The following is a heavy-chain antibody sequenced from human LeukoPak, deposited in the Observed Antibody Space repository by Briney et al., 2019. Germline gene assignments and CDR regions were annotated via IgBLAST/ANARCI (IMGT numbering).Heavy chain of an antibody. Sequence: PSQTLSLTCTVSGGSISSGGYYWSWIRQPPGKGLEWIGYIYHSWSTYYNPSLKSRVTISVDRSKNQFSLKLSSVTAADTAVYYCARSKRYYGMDVWGQGTTVTVSS. CDR3: ARSKRYYGMDV. J-gene: IGHJ6*02. CDR1: GGSISSGGYY. V-gene: IGHV4-30-2*01. CDR2: IYHSWST. D-gene: IGHD1-14*01.